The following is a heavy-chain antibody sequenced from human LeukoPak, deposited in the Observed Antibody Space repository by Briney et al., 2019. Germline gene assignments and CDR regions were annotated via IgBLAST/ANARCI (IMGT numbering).Heavy chain of an antibody. CDR2: IYYSDIT. CDR1: GGSISNYY. J-gene: IGHJ4*02. CDR3: ARHKANGAGSFDF. D-gene: IGHD1-26*01. Sequence: SETLSLTCTVSGGSISNYYWSWIRQPPGKGPEWIAYIYYSDITNYNPSLKSRVTISVDTSKNQFSLRLASVTAADTAVYYCARHKANGAGSFDFWGQGTLVTLSS. V-gene: IGHV4-59*08.